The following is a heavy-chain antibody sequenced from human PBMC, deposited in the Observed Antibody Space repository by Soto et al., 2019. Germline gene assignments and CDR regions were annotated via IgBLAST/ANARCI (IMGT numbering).Heavy chain of an antibody. CDR3: VRGGGGGLFDP. CDR2: ISPGSRYP. Sequence: GGSLRLSCASSVFTFIRYSMNWVRQAPGKGLEWLSYISPGSRYPAYADSVKGRFTISRDNAKRSLYLQMMSLTAEDTAIYYCVRGGGGGLFDPWGQGTMVTVSS. CDR1: VFTFIRYS. V-gene: IGHV3-21*05. J-gene: IGHJ5*02. D-gene: IGHD2-15*01.